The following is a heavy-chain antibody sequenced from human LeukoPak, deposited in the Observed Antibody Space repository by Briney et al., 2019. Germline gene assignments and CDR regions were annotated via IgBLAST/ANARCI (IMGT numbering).Heavy chain of an antibody. CDR3: AKDRIAAANGYYFDY. V-gene: IGHV3-23*01. CDR2: ISDSGGST. J-gene: IGHJ4*02. Sequence: PGGSLRLSCAASGFTFSNYAMSWVRQAPGKGLEWVSGISDSGGSTYYADSVKGRFTISRDNSKNTLFLQMNSLRAEDTAVYYCAKDRIAAANGYYFDYWGQGTLVTVSS. D-gene: IGHD6-13*01. CDR1: GFTFSNYA.